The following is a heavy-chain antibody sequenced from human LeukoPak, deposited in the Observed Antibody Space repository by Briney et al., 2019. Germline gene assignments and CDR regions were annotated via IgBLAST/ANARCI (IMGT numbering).Heavy chain of an antibody. D-gene: IGHD7-27*01. CDR2: ISPRGGGT. Sequence: GGSLRLSCAASGFTVSSNYMSWVRQAPGRGLEWLSGISPRGGGTYYADSVKGRSTISRDDSKRTLSLQMNSLRVEDTAVYYCARDLAWGAFDYWGQGTLVSVSS. J-gene: IGHJ4*02. V-gene: IGHV3-23*01. CDR3: ARDLAWGAFDY. CDR1: GFTVSSNY.